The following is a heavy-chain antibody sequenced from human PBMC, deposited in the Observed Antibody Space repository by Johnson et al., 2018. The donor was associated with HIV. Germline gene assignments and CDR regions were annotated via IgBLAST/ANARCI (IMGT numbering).Heavy chain of an antibody. D-gene: IGHD6-6*01. CDR2: ISYDGSNK. CDR1: GFTFSSYP. CDR3: AYSSSPLSGDAFDI. J-gene: IGHJ3*02. V-gene: IGHV3-30*04. Sequence: VQLVESGGGVVQPGRSLRLSCAASGFTFSSYPMHWVRQAPGKGLQWVAVISYDGSNKYFADSVKGRFTISRDNSKNTVYLQMNSLRAEDTAVYYCAYSSSPLSGDAFDIWGQGTMVTVSS.